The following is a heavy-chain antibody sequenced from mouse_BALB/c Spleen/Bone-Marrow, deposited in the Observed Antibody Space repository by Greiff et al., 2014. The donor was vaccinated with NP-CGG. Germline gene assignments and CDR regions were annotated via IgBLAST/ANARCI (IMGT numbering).Heavy chain of an antibody. Sequence: EVKLEESGGGLVQPGGSLNLSCAASGFDFSRYWMSWARQAPGKGQEWIGEINPGSSTINYTPSLEDKFIISRDNAKNTLYLQMSKVRSEDTALYYCARSAYYALDYWGQGTSVTVSS. CDR2: INPGSSTI. V-gene: IGHV4-2*02. CDR1: GFDFSRYW. J-gene: IGHJ4*01. CDR3: ARSAYYALDY.